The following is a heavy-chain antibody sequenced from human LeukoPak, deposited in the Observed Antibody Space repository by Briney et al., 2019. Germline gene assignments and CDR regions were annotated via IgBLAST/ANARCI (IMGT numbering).Heavy chain of an antibody. CDR1: GFTFSSYA. CDR3: AKDGYGVRGVILDYYMDV. J-gene: IGHJ6*03. Sequence: GGSLRLSCAASGFTFSSYAMSWVRQAPGKGLEWVSAISGSGGSTYYADSVKGRFTISRDNSKNTLYLQMNSLRAEDTAVYYCAKDGYGVRGVILDYYMDVWGRGTTVTVSS. V-gene: IGHV3-23*01. D-gene: IGHD3-10*01. CDR2: ISGSGGST.